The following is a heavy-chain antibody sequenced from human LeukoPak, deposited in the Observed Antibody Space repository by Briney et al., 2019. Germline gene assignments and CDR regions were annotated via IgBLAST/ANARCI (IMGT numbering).Heavy chain of an antibody. CDR2: INSDGSST. CDR3: ARYYYDSSGSQGAFDM. D-gene: IGHD3-22*01. V-gene: IGHV3-74*01. Sequence: PGGXLRLSCAASGFTFSSYWMNWVRQAPGKGLVWVSRINSDGSSTTYADSVKGRFTISRDNARNTLYLQMNSLRAEDTAVYYCARYYYDSSGSQGAFDMWGQGTMVTVSS. CDR1: GFTFSSYW. J-gene: IGHJ3*02.